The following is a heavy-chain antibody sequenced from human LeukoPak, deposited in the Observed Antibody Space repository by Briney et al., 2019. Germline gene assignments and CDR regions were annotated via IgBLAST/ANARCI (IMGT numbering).Heavy chain of an antibody. CDR1: GDSINNYY. J-gene: IGHJ4*02. CDR2: INTSGST. V-gene: IGHV4-4*07. CDR3: AADYGSGSYRFDY. D-gene: IGHD3-10*01. Sequence: SETLSLTCTVSGDSINNYYWSWIRQPAGKGLEWIGRINTSGSTNCNPSLKSRVTMSVDTSKNQFSLKLTSVTAADTAVYYCAADYGSGSYRFDYWGQGTLVTVSS.